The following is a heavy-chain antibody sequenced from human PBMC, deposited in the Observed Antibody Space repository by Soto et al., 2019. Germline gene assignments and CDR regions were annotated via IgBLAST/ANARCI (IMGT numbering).Heavy chain of an antibody. CDR2: IKQDGSEK. J-gene: IGHJ3*02. CDR3: AREADYYGSGSYLIAFDI. D-gene: IGHD3-10*01. Sequence: EVQLVESGGGLVQPGGSLRLSCAASGFTFSSYWMSWVRQAPGKGLEWVANIKQDGSEKYYVDSVKGRFTISRDNAKNSLYVQMNSLRAEDTAVYYCAREADYYGSGSYLIAFDIWGQGTIVTVSS. CDR1: GFTFSSYW. V-gene: IGHV3-7*01.